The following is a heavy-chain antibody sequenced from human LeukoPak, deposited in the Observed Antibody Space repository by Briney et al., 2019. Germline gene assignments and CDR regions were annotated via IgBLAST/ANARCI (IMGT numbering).Heavy chain of an antibody. V-gene: IGHV3-48*01. CDR3: ARRYSGSYRAPHDAFDI. CDR1: GFTFSSYS. D-gene: IGHD1-26*01. CDR2: ISSSSSTI. Sequence: GGSLRLSCAASGFTFSSYSMNWVRQAPGKGLEWVSYISSSSSTIYCADSVKGRFTISRDNAKNSLYLQMNSLRAEDTAVYYCARRYSGSYRAPHDAFDIWGQGTMVTVSS. J-gene: IGHJ3*02.